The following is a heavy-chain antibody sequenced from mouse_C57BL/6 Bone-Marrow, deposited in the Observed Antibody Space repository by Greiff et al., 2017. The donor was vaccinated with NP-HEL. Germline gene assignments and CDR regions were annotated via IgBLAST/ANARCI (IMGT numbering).Heavy chain of an antibody. CDR2: ISSGGSYT. CDR1: GFTFSSYG. D-gene: IGHD2-5*01. Sequence: EVHLVESGGDLVKPGGSLKLSCAASGFTFSSYGMSWVRQTPDKRLEWVATISSGGSYTYYPDSVKGRCTISRDKAKNTLYLQMSSLKSEDTAMYYCARHYYSNYFDYWGQGTTLTVSS. CDR3: ARHYYSNYFDY. J-gene: IGHJ2*01. V-gene: IGHV5-6*01.